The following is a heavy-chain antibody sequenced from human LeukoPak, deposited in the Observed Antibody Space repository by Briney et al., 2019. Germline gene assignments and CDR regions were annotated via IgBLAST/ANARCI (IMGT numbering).Heavy chain of an antibody. V-gene: IGHV4-34*01. Sequence: SETLSLTCAVYGGSFSGYYWSWIRQPPGKGLEWIGEINHSGSTNYNPSLKSRVTISVDTSKNQFSLKLSSVTAADTAVYYCARSCGSGSYRVWGKGTTVTVSS. CDR1: GGSFSGYY. CDR2: INHSGST. CDR3: ARSCGSGSYRV. D-gene: IGHD3-10*01. J-gene: IGHJ6*04.